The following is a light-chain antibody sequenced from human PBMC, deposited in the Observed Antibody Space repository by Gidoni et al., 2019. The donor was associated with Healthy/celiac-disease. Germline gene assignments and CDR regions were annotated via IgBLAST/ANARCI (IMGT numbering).Light chain of an antibody. J-gene: IGKJ2*01. V-gene: IGKV3-15*01. Sequence: EIVMTQSRATLSVSPVDRATISCRASQSVGSNLAWYHQKPGPAPRRLLYGASTRATRIPARFSGSGSGTEFPLTISSLQSADFAVYYCQQYNNWPRYTFGQGTKLEIK. CDR2: GAS. CDR1: QSVGSN. CDR3: QQYNNWPRYT.